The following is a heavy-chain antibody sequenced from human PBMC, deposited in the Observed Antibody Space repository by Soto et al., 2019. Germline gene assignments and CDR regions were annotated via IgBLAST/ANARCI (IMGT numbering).Heavy chain of an antibody. J-gene: IGHJ3*02. V-gene: IGHV3-15*01. CDR1: GFTFSNAW. CDR3: QYDSSGYYSGAFDI. Sequence: PGGSLRLSCAASGFTFSNAWMSWVRQAPGKGLEWVGLIKSKTDGGTTDYAALVKGRFTISRDDSKNQLYLQMNSLKTEDTAVYYCQYDSSGYYSGAFDIWGQGTMVTV. D-gene: IGHD3-22*01. CDR2: IKSKTDGGTT.